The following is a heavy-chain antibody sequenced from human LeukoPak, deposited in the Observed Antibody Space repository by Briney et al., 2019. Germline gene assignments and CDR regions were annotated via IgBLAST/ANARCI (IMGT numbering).Heavy chain of an antibody. CDR1: GFTFSDYH. V-gene: IGHV3-11*01. CDR2: ISSSGGTI. CDR3: ARDGGRPYYDILTGYRWFDP. Sequence: GGSLRLSCAASGFTFSDYHMSWIRQASGKGLEWVSYISSSGGTISYADSVKGRFTISRDNAKKSLYLQMNSLRAEDTAVYYCARDGGRPYYDILTGYRWFDPWGQGTLVTVSS. D-gene: IGHD3-9*01. J-gene: IGHJ5*02.